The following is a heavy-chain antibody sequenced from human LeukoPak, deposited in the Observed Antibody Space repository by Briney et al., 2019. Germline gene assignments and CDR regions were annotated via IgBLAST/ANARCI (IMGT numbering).Heavy chain of an antibody. Sequence: ASVKVSCKASGYTFTSYDINRVRQATGQGLEWMGWMNPNSGNTGYAQKFQGRVTMTRNTSISTAYMKLSSLRSEDTAVYYCARVLAGSGWYDVFDIWAQGTMVTVYS. V-gene: IGHV1-8*01. CDR3: ARVLAGSGWYDVFDI. CDR1: GYTFTSYD. J-gene: IGHJ3*02. CDR2: MNPNSGNT. D-gene: IGHD6-19*01.